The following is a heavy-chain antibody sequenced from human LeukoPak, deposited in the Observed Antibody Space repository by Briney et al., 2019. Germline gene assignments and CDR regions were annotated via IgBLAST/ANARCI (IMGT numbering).Heavy chain of an antibody. CDR2: ISAYNGNT. J-gene: IGHJ4*02. CDR1: GGTFSSYA. CDR3: ARPRSYCGGDCYSPFDY. D-gene: IGHD2-21*02. V-gene: IGHV1-18*01. Sequence: ASVKVSCKASGGTFSSYAISWVRQAPGQGLEWMGWISAYNGNTNYAQKLQGRVTMTTDTSTSTAYMELRSLRSDDTAVYYCARPRSYCGGDCYSPFDYWGQGTLVTVSS.